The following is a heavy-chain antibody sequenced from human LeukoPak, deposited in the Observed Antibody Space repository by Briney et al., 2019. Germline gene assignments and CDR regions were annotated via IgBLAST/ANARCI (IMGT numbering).Heavy chain of an antibody. Sequence: SQTLSLTCAISGNSVSGSPAVWNWIRQSPSRGLEWLGRAYYRSKWNIDYAESVKGRIAITPDTSKNQLSLQLDSVTPEDTAVYYCARGVRIVVVPAAFAGVNYYYYMDVWGKGTTVTVSS. CDR3: ARGVRIVVVPAAFAGVNYYYYMDV. J-gene: IGHJ6*03. CDR1: GNSVSGSPAV. V-gene: IGHV6-1*01. CDR2: AYYRSKWNI. D-gene: IGHD2-2*01.